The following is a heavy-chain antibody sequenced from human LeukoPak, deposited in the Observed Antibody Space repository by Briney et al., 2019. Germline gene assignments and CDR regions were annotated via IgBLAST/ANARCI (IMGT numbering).Heavy chain of an antibody. CDR2: INHSGST. CDR3: ARGGPFDY. V-gene: IGHV4-34*01. CDR1: GGSFSGYY. J-gene: IGHJ4*02. Sequence: SETLSLTCAVYGGSFSGYYWSWIRQPPGKGLEWIGEINHSGSTNYNPSLRSRVTISVDTSKNQFSLKLSSVTAADTAVYYCARGGPFDYWGQGTLVTVSS.